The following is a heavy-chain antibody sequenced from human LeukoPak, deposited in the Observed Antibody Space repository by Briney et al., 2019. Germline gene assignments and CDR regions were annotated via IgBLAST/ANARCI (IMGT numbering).Heavy chain of an antibody. CDR3: ARDRRWFGEV. CDR1: GGSISSGSYY. Sequence: PSETLSLTCTVSGGSISSGSYYWSWIRQPAGKGLEWIGRIYTSGSTNYNPSLKSRVTISVDTSKNQFSLKLSSVTAADTAVYYCARDRRWFGEVWGQGTLVTVSS. V-gene: IGHV4-61*02. CDR2: IYTSGST. D-gene: IGHD3-10*01. J-gene: IGHJ4*02.